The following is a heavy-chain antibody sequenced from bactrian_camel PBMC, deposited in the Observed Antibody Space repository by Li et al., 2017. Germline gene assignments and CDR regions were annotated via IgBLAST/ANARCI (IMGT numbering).Heavy chain of an antibody. D-gene: IGHD6*01. CDR3: TREDPGAGRAD. V-gene: IGHV3S10*01. CDR2: IYIDGST. CDR1: GYTYSSYC. Sequence: QLVESGGGSVQSGGSLRLSCAVSGYTYSSYCMGWFRQAPGKEREGVAAIYIDGSTRYADSVKGRFTISRDDAKNALYLQLNSLKTEDTAMYYCTREDPGAGRADWGQGTQVTVSS. J-gene: IGHJ4*01.